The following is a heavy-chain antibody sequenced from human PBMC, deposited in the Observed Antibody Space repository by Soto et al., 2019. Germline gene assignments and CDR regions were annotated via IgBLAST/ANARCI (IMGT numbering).Heavy chain of an antibody. Sequence: ASVKVSCKASGYIFTAYSMHWVRQAPGQGLEWVGWFNPNSGDTIYAQKFQGRVTLTGDTSISTAYMELYSLTSDDTAVYYCAREASAVISLDYWDQGTLVTVSS. D-gene: IGHD6-19*01. CDR1: GYIFTAYS. CDR3: AREASAVISLDY. CDR2: FNPNSGDT. J-gene: IGHJ4*02. V-gene: IGHV1-2*02.